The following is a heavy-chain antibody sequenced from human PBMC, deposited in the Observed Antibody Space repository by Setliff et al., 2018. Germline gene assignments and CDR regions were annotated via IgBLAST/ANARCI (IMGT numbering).Heavy chain of an antibody. CDR1: GYSFTNYW. V-gene: IGHV5-51*01. Sequence: GESLKISCKGSGYSFTNYWIGWVRQMPGKGLEWMGIIYPLDSDTRYSPSFQGQVTISADKSVSTAYLQWSSLKASDTAIYYCARHRWAIDDAFDIWGQGTMVTVSS. D-gene: IGHD3-16*01. CDR2: IYPLDSDT. CDR3: ARHRWAIDDAFDI. J-gene: IGHJ3*02.